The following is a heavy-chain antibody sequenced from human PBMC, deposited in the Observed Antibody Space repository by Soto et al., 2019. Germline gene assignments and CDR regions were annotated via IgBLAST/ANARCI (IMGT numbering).Heavy chain of an antibody. V-gene: IGHV3-7*01. CDR3: ARGDTPMITGMDSFDI. CDR2: IKQDGTEK. Sequence: GGSLRLSCAASGFTFSRYWMNWVRQAPGKGLEWVANIKQDGTEKNYVDSVKGRFTISRDNARNSLYLQMDSLRAEDTAVYFCARGDTPMITGMDSFDIWCQGTMVTVSS. D-gene: IGHD5-18*01. CDR1: GFTFSRYW. J-gene: IGHJ3*02.